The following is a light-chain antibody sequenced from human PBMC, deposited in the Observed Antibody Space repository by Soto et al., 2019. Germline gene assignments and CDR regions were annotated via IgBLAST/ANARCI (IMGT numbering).Light chain of an antibody. CDR1: SSDVGGYNY. Sequence: QSALAQPASVSGSLGQSITISCTGTSSDVGGYNYVSWYQQHPGKAPKLMIYDVSNRPSGVSNRFSGSKSGNTASLTISGLQAEDEADYYCSSYTRSSTLYVFGTGTKVTVL. V-gene: IGLV2-14*01. CDR3: SSYTRSSTLYV. CDR2: DVS. J-gene: IGLJ1*01.